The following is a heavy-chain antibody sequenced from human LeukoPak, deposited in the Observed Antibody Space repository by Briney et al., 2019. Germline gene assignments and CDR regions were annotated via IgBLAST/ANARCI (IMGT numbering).Heavy chain of an antibody. CDR3: AKRGIAAANWYFDL. CDR2: IYSGGST. J-gene: IGHJ2*01. CDR1: GFSVSTNY. D-gene: IGHD6-13*01. Sequence: GGSLRLSCAASGFSVSTNYMTWVRQAPGKGLEWVSLIYSGGSTDYADSVKGRFTISRDNSKNTLYLQMNSLRVEDTAVYYCAKRGIAAANWYFDLWGRGTLVTVSS. V-gene: IGHV3-53*01.